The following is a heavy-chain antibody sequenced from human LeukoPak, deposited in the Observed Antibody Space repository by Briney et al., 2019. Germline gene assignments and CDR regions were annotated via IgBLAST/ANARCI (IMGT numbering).Heavy chain of an antibody. CDR2: ISAYNGNT. CDR1: GGTFSSYA. CDR3: ARGYITMVRAAPSSDPPVGMDV. D-gene: IGHD3-10*01. J-gene: IGHJ6*02. V-gene: IGHV1-18*01. Sequence: ASVKVSCKASGGTFSSYAISWVRQAPGQGLEWMGWISAYNGNTNYAQKLQGRVTMTADTSTTTAYMELRSLRSDDTAVYYCARGYITMVRAAPSSDPPVGMDVWGQGTTVTVSS.